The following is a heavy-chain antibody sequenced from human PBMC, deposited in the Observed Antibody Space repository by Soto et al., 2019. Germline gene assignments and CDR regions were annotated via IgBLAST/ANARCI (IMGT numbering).Heavy chain of an antibody. CDR2: IYYSGST. D-gene: IGHD2-2*01. Sequence: PSETLSLTCTVSGGSVSSGSYYWSWIRQPPGKGLEWIGYIYYSGSTNYNPSLKSRVTISVDTSKNQFSLKLSSVTAADTAVYYCARDLRYQLLHYYYYYYGMDVWGQGTTVTVSS. J-gene: IGHJ6*02. CDR3: ARDLRYQLLHYYYYYYGMDV. CDR1: GGSVSSGSYY. V-gene: IGHV4-61*01.